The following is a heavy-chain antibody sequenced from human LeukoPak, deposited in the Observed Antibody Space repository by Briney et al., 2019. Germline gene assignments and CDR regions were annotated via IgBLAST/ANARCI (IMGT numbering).Heavy chain of an antibody. CDR3: ARHRPGPYDY. CDR2: IYYSGST. Sequence: SETLSLTCTVSGGSINSYYWSWIRQPPEKRLEWIGYIYYSGSTNYNPSLKSRVTISVDTSKKQFSLKLSSVTAADTAVYYCARHRPGPYDYWGQGTLVTVSS. J-gene: IGHJ4*02. CDR1: GGSINSYY. V-gene: IGHV4-59*08.